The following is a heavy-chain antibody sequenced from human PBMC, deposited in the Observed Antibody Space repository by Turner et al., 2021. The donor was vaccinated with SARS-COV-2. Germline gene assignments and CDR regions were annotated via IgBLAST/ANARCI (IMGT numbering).Heavy chain of an antibody. Sequence: QVQLGQSGAEVKKTGDPVKVSCKASGYTFTSYGISWVRQAPGQGLEWMGWISSYNGNTNYAQNLQGRVTLTTDTSTSTAYMEVRSLRSDDTAIYYCARDWAGGYYFDFWGQGTLVTVSS. CDR3: ARDWAGGYYFDF. D-gene: IGHD6-19*01. V-gene: IGHV1-18*01. CDR1: GYTFTSYG. J-gene: IGHJ4*02. CDR2: ISSYNGNT.